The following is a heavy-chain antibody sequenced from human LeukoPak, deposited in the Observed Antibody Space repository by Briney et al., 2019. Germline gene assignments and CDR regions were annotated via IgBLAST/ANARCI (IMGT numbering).Heavy chain of an antibody. Sequence: SQTLSLTCAISGDSVSSNSAAWNWIRQSPSRGLEWLGRTYYRSKWYNDYAVSVKSRITINPGTSKNQFSLQLNSVTPEDTAVYYCARDPGGYSSSSDYFDYWGQGTLVTVSS. J-gene: IGHJ4*02. CDR1: GDSVSSNSAA. V-gene: IGHV6-1*01. D-gene: IGHD6-6*01. CDR2: TYYRSKWYN. CDR3: ARDPGGYSSSSDYFDY.